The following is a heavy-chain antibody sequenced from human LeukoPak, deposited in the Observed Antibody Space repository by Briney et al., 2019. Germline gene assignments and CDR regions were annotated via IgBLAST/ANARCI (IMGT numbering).Heavy chain of an antibody. Sequence: QPGGSLRLSCAASGFIFTSYYMVWVRQAPGKGLEWVAFIRYDGSNKYYADSVKGRFTISRDNSKNTLYLQMNSLRAEDTAVYYCAKDLDYYDSSGYRIFDYWGQGTLVTVSS. J-gene: IGHJ4*02. CDR3: AKDLDYYDSSGYRIFDY. CDR2: IRYDGSNK. V-gene: IGHV3-30*02. D-gene: IGHD3-22*01. CDR1: GFIFTSYY.